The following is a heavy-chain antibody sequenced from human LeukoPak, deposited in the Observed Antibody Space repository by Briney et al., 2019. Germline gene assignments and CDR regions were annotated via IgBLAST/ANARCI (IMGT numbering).Heavy chain of an antibody. J-gene: IGHJ4*02. CDR1: GFTFSSYA. D-gene: IGHD3-10*01. CDR3: ARGVLPLDF. Sequence: GGSLRLSCAASGFTFSSYAMHWVRQAPGKGLEWVAVISYDGSNKYYADSVKGRFTISRDNSKNTLYLQMNSLRAEDTAVYYCARGVLPLDFWGQGTLVTVSS. CDR2: ISYDGSNK. V-gene: IGHV3-30-3*01.